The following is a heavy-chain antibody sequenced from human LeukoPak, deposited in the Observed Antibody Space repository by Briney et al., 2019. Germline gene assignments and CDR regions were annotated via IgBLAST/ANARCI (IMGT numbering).Heavy chain of an antibody. D-gene: IGHD3-10*01. CDR3: ARTMVRGVIKAPFGY. CDR2: ISAYNGNT. Sequence: ASVKVSCKASGYTFTSYGISWVRQAPGQGLEWMGWISAYNGNTNYAQKLQGRVTMTTDTSTSTAYMELRSLRSGDTAVYYCARTMVRGVIKAPFGYWGQGTLVTVSS. CDR1: GYTFTSYG. J-gene: IGHJ4*02. V-gene: IGHV1-18*01.